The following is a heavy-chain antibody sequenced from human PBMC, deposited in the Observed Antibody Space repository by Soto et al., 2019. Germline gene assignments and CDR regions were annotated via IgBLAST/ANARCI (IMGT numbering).Heavy chain of an antibody. D-gene: IGHD3-9*01. V-gene: IGHV4-31*03. CDR3: ARDRHDISTRYYLDY. CDR1: GGSISRGGYY. CDR2: IYYSGST. J-gene: IGHJ4*02. Sequence: SETLSLTCTVSGGSISRGGYYWSWIRQHPGKGLEWIGYIYYSGSTYYNPSLKSRVSISVDTSKNQFSLKLSSVTAADTALYYCARDRHDISTRYYLDYWGQGTLVTVSS.